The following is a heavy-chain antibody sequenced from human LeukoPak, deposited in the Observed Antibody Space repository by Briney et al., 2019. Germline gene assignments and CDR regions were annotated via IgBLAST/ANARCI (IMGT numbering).Heavy chain of an antibody. Sequence: PGGSLRLSCAASGFTFSDYDMSWIRQAPGKGLEWVSYISGSVGDIYYADSVKGRFTISRDNAKNSLYLQMNSLRAEDTAVYYCARDRSSFFFDYWGQGTLVTVSS. J-gene: IGHJ4*02. CDR2: ISGSVGDI. V-gene: IGHV3-11*04. CDR1: GFTFSDYD. D-gene: IGHD6-6*01. CDR3: ARDRSSFFFDY.